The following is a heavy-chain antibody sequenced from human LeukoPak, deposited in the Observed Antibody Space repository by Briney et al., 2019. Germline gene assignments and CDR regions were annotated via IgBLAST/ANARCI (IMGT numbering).Heavy chain of an antibody. CDR2: LIPIYGSA. CDR1: GGSFTFTSHA. J-gene: IGHJ3*02. D-gene: IGHD3-22*01. Sequence: SVKVPCKASGGSFTFTSHAISWVRQAPGQGLEWMGGLIPIYGSANYAQKFQGRVTITSDESTRTVFMELSSLRPEDSAVYYCAGFFYDNSGDAFDIWGQGTMVTVSS. CDR3: AGFFYDNSGDAFDI. V-gene: IGHV1-69*13.